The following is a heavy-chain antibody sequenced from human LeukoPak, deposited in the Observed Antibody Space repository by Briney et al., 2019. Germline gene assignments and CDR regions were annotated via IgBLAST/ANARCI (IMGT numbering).Heavy chain of an antibody. Sequence: PGGSLRLSCTSPGFILSSFAMSWVRQPPGKGLEWVSSISSPGGNTYYAGSVKGRFTISRDNSNNLVYLQMNSLRAEDTAVYYCAKTRNGYTTEYLQHWGQGTLVTVSS. CDR2: ISSPGGNT. D-gene: IGHD5-24*01. J-gene: IGHJ1*01. V-gene: IGHV3-23*01. CDR3: AKTRNGYTTEYLQH. CDR1: GFILSSFA.